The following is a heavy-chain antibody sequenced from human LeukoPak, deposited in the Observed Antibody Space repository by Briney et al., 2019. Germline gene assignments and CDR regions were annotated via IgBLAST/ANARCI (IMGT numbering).Heavy chain of an antibody. Sequence: GGSLRLSCAASGFTFSSYAMSWVRQAPGKGPEWVSSISDSGGSTYYADSVKGRFTISRDNSKNTLYLQIDTLRAEGTAVYYCAQTGPTGGFCSSTSCYGVDHWGQGTLVTVSS. CDR2: ISDSGGST. D-gene: IGHD2-2*01. J-gene: IGHJ4*02. CDR3: AQTGPTGGFCSSTSCYGVDH. V-gene: IGHV3-23*01. CDR1: GFTFSSYA.